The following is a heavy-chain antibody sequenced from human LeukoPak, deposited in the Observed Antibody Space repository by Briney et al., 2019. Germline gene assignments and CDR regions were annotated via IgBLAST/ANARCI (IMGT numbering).Heavy chain of an antibody. Sequence: PSETLSLTCTVSGGSISSYYWSWIRQPPGKGLEWIGYIYYSGSTNYNPSLKSRVTISVDTSKNQFSLKLSSVTAADTAVYYCARVPDYYDSSGYWEGAFDYWGQGTLVTVSS. CDR3: ARVPDYYDSSGYWEGAFDY. CDR1: GGSISSYY. J-gene: IGHJ4*02. CDR2: IYYSGST. V-gene: IGHV4-59*12. D-gene: IGHD3-22*01.